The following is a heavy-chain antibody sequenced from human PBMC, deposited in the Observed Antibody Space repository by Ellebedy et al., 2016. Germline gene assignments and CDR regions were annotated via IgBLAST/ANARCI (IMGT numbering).Heavy chain of an antibody. CDR2: ISSAGSP. J-gene: IGHJ4*02. Sequence: GGSLRLSCAASGFTFSTSAMSWVRQAPGKGLEWVSTISSAGSPNYADSVRGRFTISRDSSKDTLYLEMDSLRADDTAIYYCAKCRHSTGCLLDSWGQGTLVTVSS. CDR1: GFTFSTSA. D-gene: IGHD6-19*01. CDR3: AKCRHSTGCLLDS. V-gene: IGHV3-23*01.